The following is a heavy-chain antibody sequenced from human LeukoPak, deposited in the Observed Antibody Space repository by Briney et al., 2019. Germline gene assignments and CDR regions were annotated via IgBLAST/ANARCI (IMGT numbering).Heavy chain of an antibody. CDR1: GFTFSDYY. D-gene: IGHD5-18*01. CDR2: ISSSSSYT. J-gene: IGHJ4*02. V-gene: IGHV3-11*03. Sequence: GGSLRLSCAASGFTFSDYYMSWIRQAPGKGLEWVSYISSSSSYTNYADSVKGRFTISRDNAKNSLYLQMNSPRAEDTAVYYCALSTATGRYFDYWGQGTLVTVSS. CDR3: ALSTATGRYFDY.